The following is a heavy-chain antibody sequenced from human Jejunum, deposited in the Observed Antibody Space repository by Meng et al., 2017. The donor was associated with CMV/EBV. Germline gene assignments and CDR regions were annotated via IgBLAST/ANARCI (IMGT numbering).Heavy chain of an antibody. CDR1: GVYISSHY. CDR2: IHYTGSV. J-gene: IGHJ4*02. CDR3: AERGGGY. D-gene: IGHD3-10*01. Sequence: QLHGPGPRRAHTLKTTYTPCTFHGVYISSHYWIWIRHPPGEGFQWIGSIHYTGSVDYNSSLKCRVTLSVDTSNRQFSLKLSSVTTADTAVYYCAERGGGYWGQGILVTVSS. V-gene: IGHV4-59*11.